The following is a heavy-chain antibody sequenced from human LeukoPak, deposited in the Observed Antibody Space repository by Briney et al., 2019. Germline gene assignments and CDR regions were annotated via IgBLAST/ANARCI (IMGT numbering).Heavy chain of an antibody. D-gene: IGHD3-22*01. V-gene: IGHV4-34*01. Sequence: ETLSLTCAVYGGSFSGYYWSWIRQPPGKGLEWIGEINHSGSTNYNPSLKSRVTISVDTSKNQFSLKLSSVTAADTAVYYCAITGYYYDSSGYYPPLQHWGQGTLVTVSS. CDR1: GGSFSGYY. CDR2: INHSGST. J-gene: IGHJ1*01. CDR3: AITGYYYDSSGYYPPLQH.